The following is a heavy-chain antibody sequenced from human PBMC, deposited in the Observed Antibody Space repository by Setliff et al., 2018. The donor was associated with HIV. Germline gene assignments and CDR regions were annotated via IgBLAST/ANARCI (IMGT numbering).Heavy chain of an antibody. CDR1: GFSFSSYA. V-gene: IGHV3-30*04. CDR2: ISNDGSNQ. Sequence: PGGSLRLSCAASGFSFSSYAMHWVRQAPGKGLEWVAAISNDGSNQDYADSVKGRFTISRDNSKNTLFLQLNSLRAEDTALYYCARDKQWLLQGDYFDYWGQGTLVTVSS. D-gene: IGHD6-19*01. CDR3: ARDKQWLLQGDYFDY. J-gene: IGHJ4*02.